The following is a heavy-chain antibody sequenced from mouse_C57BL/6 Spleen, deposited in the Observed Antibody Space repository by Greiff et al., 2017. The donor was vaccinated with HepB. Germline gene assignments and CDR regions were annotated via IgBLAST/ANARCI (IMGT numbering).Heavy chain of an antibody. CDR2: IDPEDGDT. J-gene: IGHJ4*01. CDR1: GFNIKDYY. Sequence: VQLKQSGAELVRPGASVKLSCTASGFNIKDYYMHWVKQRPEQGLEWIGRIDPEDGDTEYAPKFQGKATMTADTSSNTAYLQLSSLTSEDTAVYYCTTDYYGFYAMDYWGQGTSVTVSS. CDR3: TTDYYGFYAMDY. D-gene: IGHD1-1*01. V-gene: IGHV14-1*01.